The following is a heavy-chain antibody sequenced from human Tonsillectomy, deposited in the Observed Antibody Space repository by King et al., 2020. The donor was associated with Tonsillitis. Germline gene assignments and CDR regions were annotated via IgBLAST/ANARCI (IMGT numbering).Heavy chain of an antibody. CDR1: GFTFSSYA. J-gene: IGHJ6*02. Sequence: VQLVESGGDLVQPGGSLRLSCAASGFTFSSYAMSWVRQAPGKGLEWVSVISGSGGSTYYADSVKGRFIISRDNSKNTLYLQMNSLRAEDTAVYYCAKWRSQLSPYYYGMDVWGQGTTVTVSS. CDR2: ISGSGGST. D-gene: IGHD1-1*01. V-gene: IGHV3-23*04. CDR3: AKWRSQLSPYYYGMDV.